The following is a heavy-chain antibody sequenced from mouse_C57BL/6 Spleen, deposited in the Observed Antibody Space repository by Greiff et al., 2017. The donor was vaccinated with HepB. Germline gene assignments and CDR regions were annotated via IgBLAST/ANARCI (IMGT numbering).Heavy chain of an antibody. J-gene: IGHJ1*03. Sequence: QVQLQQPGAELVMPGTSVKLSCKASGYTFTSYWMHWVKQRPGQGLEWIGVIDPSDSYTNYNQKFKGKATLTVDTSSSTAYMQLSSLTSEDSAVYCCARPYGSSYWYFDVWGKGTAVTVSS. CDR3: ARPYGSSYWYFDV. CDR2: IDPSDSYT. CDR1: GYTFTSYW. V-gene: IGHV1-59*01. D-gene: IGHD1-1*01.